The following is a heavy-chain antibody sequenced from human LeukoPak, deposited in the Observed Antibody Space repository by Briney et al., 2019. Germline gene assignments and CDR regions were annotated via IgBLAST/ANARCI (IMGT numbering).Heavy chain of an antibody. Sequence: SETLSLTCTVSGGFISSYYLTWIRQPPGKGLEWIGYRYYSGSTTYNPSLKSRVTISVDTSKSQFSLKLISVTAADTAIYYCAKVRGDFETDWGQGTLVTVSS. CDR3: AKVRGDFETD. D-gene: IGHD2-21*01. J-gene: IGHJ1*01. CDR1: GGFISSYY. V-gene: IGHV4-59*01. CDR2: RYYSGST.